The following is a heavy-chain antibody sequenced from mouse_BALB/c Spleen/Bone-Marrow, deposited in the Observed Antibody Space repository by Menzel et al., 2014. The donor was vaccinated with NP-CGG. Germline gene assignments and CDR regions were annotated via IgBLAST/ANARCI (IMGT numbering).Heavy chain of an antibody. CDR3: ARFYYGNPTGYFDY. D-gene: IGHD2-1*01. V-gene: IGHV1-9*01. CDR2: ILPGSGST. Sequence: VQLVESGAELMKPGASMKISCEATGYTFSSYWIEWVKQRPGHGLEWIGEILPGSGSTNYNEQFKGKATFTADASSSTAYMELSSLTSEDSAVYYCARFYYGNPTGYFDYWGQGTTLTVSS. J-gene: IGHJ2*01. CDR1: GYTFSSYW.